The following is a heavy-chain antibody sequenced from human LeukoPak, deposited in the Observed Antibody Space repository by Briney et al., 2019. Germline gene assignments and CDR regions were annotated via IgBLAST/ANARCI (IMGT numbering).Heavy chain of an antibody. V-gene: IGHV3-7*01. J-gene: IGHJ4*02. CDR1: GFTFSSYW. CDR3: ARDPSFRYDFWSGYQPFDY. CDR2: IKQDGSEK. D-gene: IGHD3-3*01. Sequence: PGGSLRLSCAASGFTFSSYWMSWVRQAPGKGLEWVANIKQDGSEKYYVDSVKGRFTTSRDNAKNSLYLQMNSLRAEDTAVYYCARDPSFRYDFWSGYQPFDYWGQGTLVTVSS.